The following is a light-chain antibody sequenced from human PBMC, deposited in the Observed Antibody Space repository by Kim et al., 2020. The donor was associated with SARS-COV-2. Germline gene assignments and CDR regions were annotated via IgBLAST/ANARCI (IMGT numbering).Light chain of an antibody. CDR1: QSVTSNY. CDR2: GAS. Sequence: EIVLTQSPATLSLSPGERATLSCRASQSVTSNYLAWYQQRPGQAPSLLIYGASSRATGVPDRFSGSGSGTDFTLTISRLQPEDFAVYYCQQYDNSQETFGQGTKVEI. CDR3: QQYDNSQET. J-gene: IGKJ1*01. V-gene: IGKV3-20*01.